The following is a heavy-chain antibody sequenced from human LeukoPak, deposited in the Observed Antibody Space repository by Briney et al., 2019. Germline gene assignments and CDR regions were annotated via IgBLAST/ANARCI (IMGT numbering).Heavy chain of an antibody. CDR1: GFTFGNSA. V-gene: IGHV3-23*01. J-gene: IGHJ6*03. Sequence: GGSLRLSCAVSGFTFGNSAMSWVRQAPGKGLEWTSGISASGHYTYTADSLKGRFTISRDNSKNTLYLQMNSLRAEDTALYYCAKDGSWGDYQFYFYIDVWGNGTTVTVSS. CDR3: AKDGSWGDYQFYFYIDV. CDR2: ISASGHYT. D-gene: IGHD3-16*01.